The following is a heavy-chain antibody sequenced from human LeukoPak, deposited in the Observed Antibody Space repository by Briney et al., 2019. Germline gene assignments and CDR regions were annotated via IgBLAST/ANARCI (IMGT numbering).Heavy chain of an antibody. D-gene: IGHD6-13*01. CDR1: GFTFSDYY. V-gene: IGHV3-11*01. Sequence: GGSLRLSCAASGFTFSDYYMSWIRQAPGKGLEWVSYISSSGSTIYYADSVKGRFTISRDNAKNSLYLQMNSLRAEDTAVYYCARGYSSSWYKGDYYYGMDVWGQGTTVTVPS. CDR2: ISSSGSTI. J-gene: IGHJ6*02. CDR3: ARGYSSSWYKGDYYYGMDV.